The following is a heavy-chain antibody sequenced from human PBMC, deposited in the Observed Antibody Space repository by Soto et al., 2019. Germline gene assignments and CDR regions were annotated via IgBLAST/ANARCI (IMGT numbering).Heavy chain of an antibody. V-gene: IGHV4-34*01. CDR2: INHSGNT. CDR3: AREGKYYDFWSGPFDY. D-gene: IGHD3-3*01. J-gene: IGHJ4*02. CDR1: GGSFSGFY. Sequence: SETLSLTCAVYGGSFSGFYWSWIRQPPGKGLEWIGEINHSGNTNYNPSLKSRVTISVDTSKNQFSLKLSSVTAADTAVYYCAREGKYYDFWSGPFDYWGQGTLVTV.